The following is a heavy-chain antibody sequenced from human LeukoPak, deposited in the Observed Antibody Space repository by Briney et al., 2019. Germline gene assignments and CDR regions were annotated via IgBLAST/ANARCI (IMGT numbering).Heavy chain of an antibody. J-gene: IGHJ6*03. V-gene: IGHV4-34*01. CDR2: INHSGST. Sequence: PSETLSLTCAVYGGSFSGYYWSWIRQPPGKGLEWIGEINHSGSTNYNPSLKSRVTISVDTSKNQFSLKLSSVTAADTAVYYCARVDSSLSGVGYYYYYMDVWGKGTTVTVSS. CDR3: ARVDSSLSGVGYYYYYMDV. D-gene: IGHD6-6*01. CDR1: GGSFSGYY.